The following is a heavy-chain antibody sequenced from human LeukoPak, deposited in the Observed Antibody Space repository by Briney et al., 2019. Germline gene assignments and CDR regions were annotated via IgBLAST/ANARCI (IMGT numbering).Heavy chain of an antibody. V-gene: IGHV4-59*10. CDR2: IYSSGRT. D-gene: IGHD2-21*02. CDR3: ARRTCGSDCYSVDY. Sequence: SETLSLTCAVYGGSFSGYYWSWIRQPAGEGLEWIGRIYSSGRTHYSPSLKSRVTISVDTSRNQFSLRLSSVTAADTAVYYCARRTCGSDCYSVDYWGQGNMVTVSS. J-gene: IGHJ4*02. CDR1: GGSFSGYY.